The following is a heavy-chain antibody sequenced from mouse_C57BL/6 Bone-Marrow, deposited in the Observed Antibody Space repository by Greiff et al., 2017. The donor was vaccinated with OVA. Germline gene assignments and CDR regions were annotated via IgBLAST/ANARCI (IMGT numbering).Heavy chain of an antibody. CDR3: AKNFYYYGSSPYYAMDY. D-gene: IGHD1-1*01. V-gene: IGHV2-5*01. CDR1: GFSLTSYG. Sequence: QVQLQQSGPGLVQPSQSLSITCTVSGFSLTSYGVHWVRQSPGTGLEWLGVIWRGGSTDYTAAFMSRLGITKDNSKSQVFFKMNSLQADDTAIYYCAKNFYYYGSSPYYAMDYWGQGTSVTVSS. J-gene: IGHJ4*01. CDR2: IWRGGST.